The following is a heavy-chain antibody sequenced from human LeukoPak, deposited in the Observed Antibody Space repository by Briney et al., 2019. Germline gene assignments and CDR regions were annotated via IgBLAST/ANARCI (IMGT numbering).Heavy chain of an antibody. V-gene: IGHV1-18*01. Sequence: GASVKVSCKASGYTFTSYGISWVRQAPGQGLEWMGWISAYNGNTNYAQKLQGRVTMTTDTSTSTAYMELRSLRCDDTCVSYFARDLIAVAGNAAFDIWGQGTMVTVSS. CDR1: GYTFTSYG. J-gene: IGHJ3*02. CDR3: ARDLIAVAGNAAFDI. CDR2: ISAYNGNT. D-gene: IGHD6-19*01.